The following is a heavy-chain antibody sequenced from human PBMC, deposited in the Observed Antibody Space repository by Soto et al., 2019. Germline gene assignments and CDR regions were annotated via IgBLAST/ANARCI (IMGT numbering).Heavy chain of an antibody. CDR1: GGSISSHY. V-gene: IGHV4-59*08. Sequence: QVQLQESGPGLVKPSETLSLTCTVSGGSISSHYWSWIRQSPGKGLEWIGYISDSGSTNYNPSLKSQVTVSGDTSKKQFSLKVSSVTAADTAVYYCASLAQQKGLRDCWGWCCDLWGRGTLVTVSS. CDR3: ASLAQQKGLRDCWGWCCDL. J-gene: IGHJ2*01. CDR2: ISDSGST. D-gene: IGHD3-16*01.